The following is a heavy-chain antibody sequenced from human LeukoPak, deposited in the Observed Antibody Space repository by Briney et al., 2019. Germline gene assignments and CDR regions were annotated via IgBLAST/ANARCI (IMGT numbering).Heavy chain of an antibody. CDR1: GYTFTSYG. Sequence: GASVKVSCKASGYTFTSYGISWVRQAPGQGLEWMGRIIPIFGTANYAQKFQGRVTITTDESTSTAYMELSSLRSEDTAVYYCARQRVGATPIDYWGQGTLVTVSS. CDR2: IIPIFGTA. D-gene: IGHD1-26*01. J-gene: IGHJ4*02. V-gene: IGHV1-69*05. CDR3: ARQRVGATPIDY.